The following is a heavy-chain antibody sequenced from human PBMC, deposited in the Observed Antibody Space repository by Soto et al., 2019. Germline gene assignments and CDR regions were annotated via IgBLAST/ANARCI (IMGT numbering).Heavy chain of an antibody. CDR1: GFTFSTYS. V-gene: IGHV3-21*01. D-gene: IGHD3-22*01. J-gene: IGHJ6*02. CDR3: ARYDSSGYYWPDYYYGMDV. Sequence: EVQLVESGGGLVKPGGSLRLSCAASGFTFSTYSMNWVRQAPGKGLEWVSSISSSSSYIYYADSVKGRFTISRDTAKNSLYLQMNSLRAEDTAVYYCARYDSSGYYWPDYYYGMDVWGQGTTVTVSS. CDR2: ISSSSSYI.